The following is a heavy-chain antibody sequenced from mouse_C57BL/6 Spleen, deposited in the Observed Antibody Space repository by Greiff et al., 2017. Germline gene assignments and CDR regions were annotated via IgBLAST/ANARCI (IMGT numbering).Heavy chain of an antibody. V-gene: IGHV2-9-1*01. D-gene: IGHD3-2*02. CDR2: IWTGGGT. CDR3: ARIRDSSVGPWFAY. Sequence: VQLQQSGPGLVAPSQSLSITCTVSGFSLTSYAISWVRQPPGKGLEWLGVIWTGGGTNYNSALKSRLSISKDNSKSQVFLKMNSLQTDDTARYYCARIRDSSVGPWFAYWGQGTLVTVSA. J-gene: IGHJ3*01. CDR1: GFSLTSYA.